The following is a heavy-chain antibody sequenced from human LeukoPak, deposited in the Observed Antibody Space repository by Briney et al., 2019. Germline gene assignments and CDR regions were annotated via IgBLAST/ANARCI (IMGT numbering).Heavy chain of an antibody. J-gene: IGHJ4*02. CDR1: GYTLTELS. CDR2: FDPVDGET. V-gene: IGHV1-24*01. D-gene: IGHD3-3*01. Sequence: ASVKASCKVSGYTLTELSMHWVRQAPGKGLEWMGGFDPVDGETIYAQKFQGRVTMTEDTSTDTAYMELSSLRSEDTAVYYCATDRDSSRIFWDYWGQGTLVTVSS. CDR3: ATDRDSSRIFWDY.